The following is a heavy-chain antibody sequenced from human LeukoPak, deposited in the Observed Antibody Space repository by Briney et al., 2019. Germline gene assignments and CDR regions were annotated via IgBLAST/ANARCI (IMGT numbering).Heavy chain of an antibody. D-gene: IGHD6-19*01. J-gene: IGHJ4*02. V-gene: IGHV3-7*01. CDR3: ASSSGWYPTYYCYY. CDR1: GFTFSNYW. Sequence: HPAGTLRLTCAASGFTFSNYWMSWLRQAPGKGLEWVANIKQDGSEKYYVYSVKGRFTISRDNAMISLYVQMNSLRAEDTAVYYCASSSGWYPTYYCYYWGQGTLVTVSS. CDR2: IKQDGSEK.